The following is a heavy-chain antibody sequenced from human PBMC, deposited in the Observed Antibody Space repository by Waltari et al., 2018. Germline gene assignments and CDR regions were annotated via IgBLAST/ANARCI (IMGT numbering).Heavy chain of an antibody. J-gene: IGHJ4*02. CDR2: IGWNSGAI. CDR3: VKGGWGFGAFYEQH. D-gene: IGHD3-10*01. CDR1: GFGLDVYD. V-gene: IGHV3-9*01. Sequence: EVQLVTSGGGLVQPGRSLRLACVGPGFGLDVYDRYVVRQRPGKGLEWLSGIGWNSGAIGYADSVRGRFSTYRDNARKSLYLQMGRLRPEDTALYYCVKGGWGFGAFYEQHWGQGIQVTVSS.